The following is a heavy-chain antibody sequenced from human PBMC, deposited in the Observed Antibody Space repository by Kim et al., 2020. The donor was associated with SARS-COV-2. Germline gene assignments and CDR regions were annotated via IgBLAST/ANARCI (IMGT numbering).Heavy chain of an antibody. J-gene: IGHJ6*02. Sequence: SETLSLTCTVSGGSISSYYWSWIRQPPGKGLEWIGYIYYSGSTNYNPSLKSRVTISVDTSKNQFSLKLSSVTAADTAVYYCARRTQTYYDYVWGTPGGMDVWGQGTTVTVSS. V-gene: IGHV4-59*13. CDR1: GGSISSYY. CDR2: IYYSGST. CDR3: ARRTQTYYDYVWGTPGGMDV. D-gene: IGHD3-16*01.